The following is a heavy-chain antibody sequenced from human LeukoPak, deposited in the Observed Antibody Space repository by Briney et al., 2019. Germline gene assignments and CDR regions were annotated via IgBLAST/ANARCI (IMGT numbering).Heavy chain of an antibody. D-gene: IGHD3-10*01. CDR2: INHSGST. CDR1: GGSFSGYY. CDR3: ARGQDYYGSGAHYYMDV. Sequence: SETLSLTCAVYGGSFSGYYWSWIRQPPGKGLEWIGEINHSGSTNYNPSLKSRVTISVDTSKNQFSLKLSSVTAADTAVYYCARGQDYYGSGAHYYMDVWGKGTTVTVSS. V-gene: IGHV4-34*01. J-gene: IGHJ6*03.